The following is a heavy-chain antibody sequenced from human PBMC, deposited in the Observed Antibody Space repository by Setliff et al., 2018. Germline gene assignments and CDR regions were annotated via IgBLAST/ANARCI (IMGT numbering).Heavy chain of an antibody. Sequence: ASVKVSCKASGFAFSSSGISWVRQAPGQGLEWMGWISVYNGNTNYAQTFQDRVTMTTDTSTNTAYLDLRNLRSDDTAVYYCARLTYNLYYYYLDVWGKGTPVTVS. V-gene: IGHV1-18*01. CDR1: GFAFSSSG. CDR3: ARLTYNLYYYYLDV. J-gene: IGHJ6*03. D-gene: IGHD1-1*01. CDR2: ISVYNGNT.